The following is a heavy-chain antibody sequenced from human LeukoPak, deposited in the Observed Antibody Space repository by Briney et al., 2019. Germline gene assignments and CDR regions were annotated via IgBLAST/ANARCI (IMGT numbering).Heavy chain of an antibody. J-gene: IGHJ5*02. V-gene: IGHV1-2*02. Sequence: ASVKVSCKASGYTFTGYYMHWMRQAPGQGLEWMGWINPNSGGTNYAQKFQGRVTMTRDTSISTAYMELSRLRSDDTAVYYCASTPPYYYDSSGYRPSGWFDPWGQGTLVTVSS. CDR1: GYTFTGYY. CDR3: ASTPPYYYDSSGYRPSGWFDP. D-gene: IGHD3-22*01. CDR2: INPNSGGT.